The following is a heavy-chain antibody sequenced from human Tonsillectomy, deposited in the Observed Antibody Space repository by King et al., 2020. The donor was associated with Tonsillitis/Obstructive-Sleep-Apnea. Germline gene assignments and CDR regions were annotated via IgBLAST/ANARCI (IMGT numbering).Heavy chain of an antibody. V-gene: IGHV1-2*02. CDR1: GYTFTGYY. D-gene: IGHD1-26*01. CDR3: AGDRVVGATTRRYFQH. J-gene: IGHJ1*01. CDR2: INPNSGGT. Sequence: VQLVESGAEVKKPGASVKVSCTASGYTFTGYYMHWVRQAPGQGLEWMGWINPNSGGTNYAQKFQGRVTMTRDTSISTAYMELSRLRSDDTAVYYCAGDRVVGATTRRYFQHWGQGTLVTVSS.